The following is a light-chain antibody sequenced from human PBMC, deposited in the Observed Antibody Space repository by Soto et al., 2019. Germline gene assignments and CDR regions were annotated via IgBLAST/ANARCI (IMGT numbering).Light chain of an antibody. CDR3: CSYAGGYIFV. J-gene: IGLJ1*01. Sequence: QLVLTQSPSASASLGASVNVTCTLTSGHSSYAIAWHQQQPEKGPRFLMRLNSDGSHSKGDGIPDRFSGSKSGNTASLTISGLQAEDEVDYYCCSYAGGYIFVFGTGTKVTVL. CDR1: SGHSSYA. V-gene: IGLV4-69*02. CDR2: LNSDGSH.